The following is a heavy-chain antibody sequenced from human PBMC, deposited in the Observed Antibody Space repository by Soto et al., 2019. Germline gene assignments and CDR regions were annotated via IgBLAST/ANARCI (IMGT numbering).Heavy chain of an antibody. CDR3: ARVIAVAGFDAFDI. Sequence: QVQLVQSGAEVKKPGASVKVSCKASGYTFTSYGISWVRQAPGQGLEWMGWISAYNGNTNYAQRLQGRVTMTTDPSTSKAYMELRSLRSDDTAVYYFARVIAVAGFDAFDIWGQGTMVTVSS. CDR2: ISAYNGNT. D-gene: IGHD6-19*01. CDR1: GYTFTSYG. J-gene: IGHJ3*02. V-gene: IGHV1-18*01.